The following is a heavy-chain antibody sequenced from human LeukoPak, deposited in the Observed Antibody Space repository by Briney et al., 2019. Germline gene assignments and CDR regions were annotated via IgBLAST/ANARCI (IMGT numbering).Heavy chain of an antibody. Sequence: SETLSLTCTVSGGSISSYYWSWIRQPPGKGLEWIGYIYYSGSTNYNPSLKSRVTISVDTSKNQFSLKLSSVTAADTAVYYCARSGGWTWNWFDPWGQGTLVTVSS. D-gene: IGHD2-15*01. J-gene: IGHJ5*02. V-gene: IGHV4-59*08. CDR2: IYYSGST. CDR3: ARSGGWTWNWFDP. CDR1: GGSISSYY.